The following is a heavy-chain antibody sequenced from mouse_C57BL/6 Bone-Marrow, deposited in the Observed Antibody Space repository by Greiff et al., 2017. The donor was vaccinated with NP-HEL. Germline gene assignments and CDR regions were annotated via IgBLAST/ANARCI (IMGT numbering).Heavy chain of an antibody. Sequence: EVQLQQSGTVLARPGASVKMSCKTSGYTFTSYWMHWVKQRPGQGLEWIGAIYPGNSDTSYNQKFKGKAKLTAVTSASTAYMELSSLTNEDSAVYYCTKNYDYFYAKDYWGQGTSVTVSS. J-gene: IGHJ4*01. CDR2: IYPGNSDT. CDR1: GYTFTSYW. CDR3: TKNYDYFYAKDY. V-gene: IGHV1-5*01. D-gene: IGHD2-4*01.